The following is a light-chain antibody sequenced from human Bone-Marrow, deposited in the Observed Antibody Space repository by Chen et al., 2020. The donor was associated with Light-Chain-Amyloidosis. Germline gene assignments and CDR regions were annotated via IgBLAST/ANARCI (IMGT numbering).Light chain of an antibody. CDR1: QSISGGS. J-gene: IGKJ4*01. CDR2: SVS. Sequence: EIVLTQSPGTLSLSPGERATLSCRASQSISGGSLAWYQQKPGQTPRLIVYSVSITATGVPDRFSGSGSGTDFTRTISRLEPEDFTVYYCQHYGRSVTFGGGTKLEI. V-gene: IGKV3-20*01. CDR3: QHYGRSVT.